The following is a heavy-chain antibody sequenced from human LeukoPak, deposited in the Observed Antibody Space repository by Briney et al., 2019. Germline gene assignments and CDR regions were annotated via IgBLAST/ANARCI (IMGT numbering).Heavy chain of an antibody. CDR1: GGTFSSYA. J-gene: IGHJ4*02. V-gene: IGHV1-69*04. D-gene: IGHD4-17*01. Sequence: SVKVSCKASGGTFSSYAISRVRQAPGQGLEWMGRIIPILGIANYAQKFQGRVTITADKSTSTAYMELSSLRSEDTAVYYCARERTTVTYDYWGQGTLVTVSS. CDR2: IIPILGIA. CDR3: ARERTTVTYDY.